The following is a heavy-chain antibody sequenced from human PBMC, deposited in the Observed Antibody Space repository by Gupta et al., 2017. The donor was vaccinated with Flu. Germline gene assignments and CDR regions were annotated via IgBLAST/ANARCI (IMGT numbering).Heavy chain of an antibody. CDR3: AREPSIAAAGTFDY. CDR1: GGTFSSYT. CDR2: IIPILGIA. D-gene: IGHD6-13*01. J-gene: IGHJ4*02. Sequence: QVQLVHSGAEVKKPGSSVKVSCKASGGTFSSYTISWVRQAPGQGLEWMGRIIPILGIANYAQKVQGRVTITADKSTSTAYMELSSLRSEDTAVYYCAREPSIAAAGTFDYWGQGTLVTVSS. V-gene: IGHV1-69*04.